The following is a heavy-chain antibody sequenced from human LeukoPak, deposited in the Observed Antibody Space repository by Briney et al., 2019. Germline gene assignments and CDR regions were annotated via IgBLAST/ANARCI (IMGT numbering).Heavy chain of an antibody. V-gene: IGHV6-1*01. CDR3: ASSLIAAAAFDI. D-gene: IGHD6-13*01. Sequence: SQTLSLTCAISGDSVSTNSAAWNWIRQSPSRGLEWLGRTYYRSKWYNDYAVSVKSRITINPDTSKNQFSLQLNSVTLEDTAVYYCASSLIAAAAFDIWGQGTMVTVSS. CDR1: GDSVSTNSAA. CDR2: TYYRSKWYN. J-gene: IGHJ3*02.